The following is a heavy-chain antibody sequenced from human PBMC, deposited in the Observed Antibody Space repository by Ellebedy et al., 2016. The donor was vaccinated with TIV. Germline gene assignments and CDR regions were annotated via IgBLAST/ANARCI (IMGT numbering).Heavy chain of an antibody. V-gene: IGHV3-30-3*01. Sequence: GESLKISXAASGFTFSSYAMHWVRQAPGKGLEWVAVISYDGSNKYYADSVKGRFTISRDNSKNTLYLQMNSLRAEDTAVYYCARDFGAHFDYWGQGTLVTVSS. CDR2: ISYDGSNK. J-gene: IGHJ4*02. D-gene: IGHD3-10*01. CDR1: GFTFSSYA. CDR3: ARDFGAHFDY.